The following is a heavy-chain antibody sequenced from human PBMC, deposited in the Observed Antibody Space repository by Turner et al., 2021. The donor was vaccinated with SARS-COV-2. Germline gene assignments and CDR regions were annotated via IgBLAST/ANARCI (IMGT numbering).Heavy chain of an antibody. D-gene: IGHD3-10*01. CDR2: ISAYNGNT. CDR1: GYTFASYG. Sequence: QVQLVPSGAEVTPPGASVKVSCQASGYTFASYGLSWVRQAPGQGLEWMGWISAYNGNTNYAQKLQGRVTMSTDTSTSTAYMELRSLRSDDTAAYYCARAYGSGSYGHYYGMDVWGQGTTVTVSS. V-gene: IGHV1-18*01. CDR3: ARAYGSGSYGHYYGMDV. J-gene: IGHJ6*02.